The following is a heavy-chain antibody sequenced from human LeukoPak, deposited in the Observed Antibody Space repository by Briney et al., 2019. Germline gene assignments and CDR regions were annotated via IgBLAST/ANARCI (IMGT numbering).Heavy chain of an antibody. CDR2: IWSDGSKT. CDR3: ARDKGTTCIDN. CDR1: GISFSRSG. D-gene: IGHD4-17*01. V-gene: IGHV3-33*01. J-gene: IGHJ4*02. Sequence: PGGSLRLSCVASGISFSRSGMHWVRQAPGKGLEWVAFIWSDGSKTYYADSVKGRLTISRDNSKDTVYLQMNSLGVEDTAVYYCARDKGTTCIDNWGQGALVTVSS.